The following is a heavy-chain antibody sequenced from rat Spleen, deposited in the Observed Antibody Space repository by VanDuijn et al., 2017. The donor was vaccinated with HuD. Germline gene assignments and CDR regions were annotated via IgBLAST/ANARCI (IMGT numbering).Heavy chain of an antibody. J-gene: IGHJ3*01. V-gene: IGHV5-31*01. D-gene: IGHD1-5*01. CDR3: ARHPNRYNYGWFAY. CDR2: ISYEGSST. Sequence: EVQLVESGGGLVQPGRSLRLSCVASGFTFNNYWMTWIRQAPGKGLEWVASISYEGSSTYYEDSVKGRFTISRDNAKNTLYLQMNSLRSDDTATYYCARHPNRYNYGWFAYWGQGTLVTVSS. CDR1: GFTFNNYW.